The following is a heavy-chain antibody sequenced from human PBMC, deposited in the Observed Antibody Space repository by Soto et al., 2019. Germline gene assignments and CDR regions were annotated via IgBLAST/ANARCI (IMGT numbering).Heavy chain of an antibody. J-gene: IGHJ5*02. D-gene: IGHD2-15*01. CDR1: GFTFSNSW. Sequence: PGGSLRLSCAASGFTFSNSWMNWVRQAPGKGLEWVANIKEDGTAKYYLDSVKGRFTVSRDNVKNSLYLQMNSLRAEDTAVYYCAKFYGGKSAHTYTIDPWGQGTLVTVSS. CDR2: IKEDGTAK. V-gene: IGHV3-7*03. CDR3: AKFYGGKSAHTYTIDP.